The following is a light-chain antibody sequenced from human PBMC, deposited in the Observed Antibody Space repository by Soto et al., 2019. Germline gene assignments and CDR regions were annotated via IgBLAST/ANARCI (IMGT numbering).Light chain of an antibody. J-gene: IGKJ4*01. V-gene: IGKV3-20*01. CDR2: GAS. CDR3: QQYGRLPLS. Sequence: EILLTQSPGTLSLSPGDRATLSCRASQSLTNSFLAWCQQKPGQTPRLLIYGASFRATDIPDRFSGSGSGTDFTLTISRLEPEDFAVYFCQQYGRLPLSFGGGTKVDIK. CDR1: QSLTNSF.